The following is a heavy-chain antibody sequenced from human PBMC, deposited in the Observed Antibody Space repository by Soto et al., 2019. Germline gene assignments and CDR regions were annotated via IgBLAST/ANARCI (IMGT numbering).Heavy chain of an antibody. CDR1: GFTFSYYS. J-gene: IGHJ4*02. Sequence: EVQLVESGGGLVKPGESLRVSCAASGFTFSYYSLHWVRQAPGKGLEWVSSISGSSTYIYYADRVKGRFTISRDNAKNSLCLRMDSLRAEDTDVYYCARGDGTGLYNSGWSPRYWGQGTLVSVSS. CDR3: ARGDGTGLYNSGWSPRY. D-gene: IGHD6-19*01. CDR2: ISGSSTYI. V-gene: IGHV3-21*04.